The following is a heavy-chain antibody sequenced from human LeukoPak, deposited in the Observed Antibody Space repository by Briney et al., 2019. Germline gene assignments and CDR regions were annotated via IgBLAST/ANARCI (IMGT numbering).Heavy chain of an antibody. CDR2: ISYDGSNK. CDR3: ARDRVPAAPELLSV. Sequence: GGSLRLSCAASGFTLSSYAMHWVRQAPGKGLEWVAVISYDGSNKYYADSVKGRFTISRDNSKNTLYLQMNSLRAEDTAIYYCARDRVPAAPELLSVWGQGTTVTVSS. J-gene: IGHJ6*02. V-gene: IGHV3-30-3*01. D-gene: IGHD2-2*01. CDR1: GFTLSSYA.